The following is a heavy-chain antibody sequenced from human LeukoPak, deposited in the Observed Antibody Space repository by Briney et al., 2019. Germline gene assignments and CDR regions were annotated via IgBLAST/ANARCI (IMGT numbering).Heavy chain of an antibody. Sequence: PGGSLRLSCAASRFTFSDYYMSWIRQAPGKGLEWVSYISSSGSTIYYADSVKGRFTISRDNAKNSLFLQMNSLRAEDTAVYYCARGGPYYYDSSVPLLPHYWGQGTLVTVSS. CDR1: RFTFSDYY. CDR2: ISSSGSTI. CDR3: ARGGPYYYDSSVPLLPHY. D-gene: IGHD3-22*01. V-gene: IGHV3-11*01. J-gene: IGHJ4*02.